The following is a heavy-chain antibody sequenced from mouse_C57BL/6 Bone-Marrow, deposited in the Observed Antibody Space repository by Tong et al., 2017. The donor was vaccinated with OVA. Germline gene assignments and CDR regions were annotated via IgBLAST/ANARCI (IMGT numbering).Heavy chain of an antibody. Sequence: VQLQESGAELVKPGASVKLSCKASGYTFTSYYMYWVKQRPGQGLEWIGGINPNNGGTSYNQKFKGKATLTVDKSSSTAYMELRSLTSEDSAVYYYARPFYYGYGYWGQGTTLTVSS. D-gene: IGHD1-2*01. J-gene: IGHJ2*01. CDR3: ARPFYYGYGY. V-gene: IGHV1-53*01. CDR2: INPNNGGT. CDR1: GYTFTSYY.